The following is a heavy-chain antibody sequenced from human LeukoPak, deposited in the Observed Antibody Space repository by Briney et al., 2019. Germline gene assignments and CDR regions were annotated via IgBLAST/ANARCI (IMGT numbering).Heavy chain of an antibody. Sequence: GGSLRLSCAASGFTFDSYSMNWVRQAPGKGLEWVSGISGSGVYTYYADSVKGRFTISRDNSKNTLYLVMNSLRVDDTAVYYCAKVVDLATISVDIWGQGTMVTVSS. J-gene: IGHJ3*02. CDR3: AKVVDLATISVDI. CDR2: ISGSGVYT. CDR1: GFTFDSYS. V-gene: IGHV3-23*01. D-gene: IGHD5-24*01.